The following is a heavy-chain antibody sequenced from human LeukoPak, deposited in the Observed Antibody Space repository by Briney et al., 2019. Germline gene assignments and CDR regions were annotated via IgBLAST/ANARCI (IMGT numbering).Heavy chain of an antibody. CDR1: GDSISNYY. CDR3: ARSGTRASPFDP. Sequence: PSETLSLTCTVSGDSISNYYWNWIRQPPGKGLEWIGYIYYSGSTNYNPSLKSRVTISVDTSKNQFSLKLSSVTAADTAVYYCARSGTRASPFDPWGQGTLVTVSS. D-gene: IGHD2-2*01. V-gene: IGHV4-59*01. CDR2: IYYSGST. J-gene: IGHJ5*02.